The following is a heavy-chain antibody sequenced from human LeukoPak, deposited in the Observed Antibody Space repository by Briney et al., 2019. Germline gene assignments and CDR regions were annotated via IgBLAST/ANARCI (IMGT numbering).Heavy chain of an antibody. J-gene: IGHJ4*02. Sequence: GGSLRLSCAASGFTFSSYGMSWVRQAPGKGLEWVSYISSSGSTIYYADSVKGRFTISRDNAKNSLYLQMNSLRAEDTAVYYCAREGIQQRNYDYWGQGTLVTVSS. CDR3: AREGIQQRNYDY. CDR2: ISSSGSTI. CDR1: GFTFSSYG. D-gene: IGHD5-18*01. V-gene: IGHV3-48*04.